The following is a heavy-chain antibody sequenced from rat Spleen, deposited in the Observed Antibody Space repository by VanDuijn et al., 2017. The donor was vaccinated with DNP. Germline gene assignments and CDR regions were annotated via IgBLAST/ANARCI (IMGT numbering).Heavy chain of an antibody. CDR3: ARGSRVWFAY. D-gene: IGHD1-11*01. V-gene: IGHV1-43*01. Sequence: QVQLQQSGAELAKPGSSVMISCRASGYTFTSNYIGWIKQTTGQGLEYIGYLNTGSGGANYNEKFKGKATLTVDKSSSTAFMQLSSLTPDDSAVYYCARGSRVWFAYWGQGTLITVSS. CDR1: GYTFTSNY. CDR2: LNTGSGGA. J-gene: IGHJ3*01.